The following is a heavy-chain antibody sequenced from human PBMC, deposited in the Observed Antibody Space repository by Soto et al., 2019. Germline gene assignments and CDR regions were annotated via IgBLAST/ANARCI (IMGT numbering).Heavy chain of an antibody. CDR1: GGSVSSGSYY. V-gene: IGHV4-61*01. J-gene: IGHJ5*02. CDR3: ARDNRSSWYGGNWFDP. D-gene: IGHD6-13*01. CDR2: IYYSGST. Sequence: SETLSLTCTVSGGSVSSGSYYWSWIRQPPGKGLEWIGYIYYSGSTNYNPSLKSRVTISVDTSKNQFSLKLSSVTAADTAVYYXARDNRSSWYGGNWFDPWGQGTLVTVSS.